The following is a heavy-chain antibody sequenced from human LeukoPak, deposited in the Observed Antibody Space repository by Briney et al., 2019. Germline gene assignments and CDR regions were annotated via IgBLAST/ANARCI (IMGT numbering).Heavy chain of an antibody. J-gene: IGHJ4*02. Sequence: ASVKVSCKASGYTFSSYAISWVRQAPGQGLEWMGWINPNSGGTNYAQKFQGRVTMTRDTSISTAYMELSRLRSDDTAVYYCARDLTHCSSTSCHDYWGQGTLVTVSS. CDR3: ARDLTHCSSTSCHDY. CDR1: GYTFSSYA. CDR2: INPNSGGT. V-gene: IGHV1-2*02. D-gene: IGHD2-2*01.